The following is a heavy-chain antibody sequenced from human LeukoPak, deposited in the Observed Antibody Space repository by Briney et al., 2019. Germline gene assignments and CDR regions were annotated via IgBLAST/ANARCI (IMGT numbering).Heavy chain of an antibody. D-gene: IGHD2-2*01. J-gene: IGHJ6*02. Sequence: GGSLRLSFAASGFTVSRNYISWVRQAPGKGLEWVSVIYSGGSTYYADSVKGRFTISRQNSKNTLDLQMNSLRPEDTAVYYCARDGRYCIITSCYGYYGVDVWGQGTRSPSP. V-gene: IGHV3-53*04. CDR1: GFTVSRNY. CDR2: IYSGGST. CDR3: ARDGRYCIITSCYGYYGVDV.